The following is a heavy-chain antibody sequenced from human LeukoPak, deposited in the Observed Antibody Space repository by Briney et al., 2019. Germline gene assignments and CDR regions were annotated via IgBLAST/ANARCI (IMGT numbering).Heavy chain of an antibody. CDR3: ATLPGYNWNYDYYYGMDV. Sequence: GESLKISCKGSGYSFTSYWISWVRQMPGKGLEWMGRIGPSDSYTNYSPSFQGHVTISADRSISTAYLQWSSLKASDTAMYYCATLPGYNWNYDYYYGMDVWGQGTTVTVSS. J-gene: IGHJ6*02. CDR1: GYSFTSYW. CDR2: IGPSDSYT. V-gene: IGHV5-10-1*01. D-gene: IGHD1-20*01.